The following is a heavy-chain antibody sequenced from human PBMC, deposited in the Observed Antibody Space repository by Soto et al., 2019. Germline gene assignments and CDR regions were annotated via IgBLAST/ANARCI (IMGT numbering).Heavy chain of an antibody. V-gene: IGHV3-7*01. J-gene: IGHJ6*02. Sequence: EVQLVESGGGLVQPGGSLRLSCAASGFTFSSYWISWVRQARGKGLEWVANIKQDGSEKYYVDSVKGRFTISRDNAKNSLYLQMNSLRAEDTAVYYCARDHGLGDYGMDVWGQGTTVTVSS. CDR3: ARDHGLGDYGMDV. CDR1: GFTFSSYW. CDR2: IKQDGSEK.